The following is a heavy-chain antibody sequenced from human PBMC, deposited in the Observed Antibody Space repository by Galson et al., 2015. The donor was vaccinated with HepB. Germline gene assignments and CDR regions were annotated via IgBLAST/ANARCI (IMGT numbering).Heavy chain of an antibody. CDR3: ARSSEIGYDYYYGMDV. D-gene: IGHD3-10*01. V-gene: IGHV3-30-3*01. CDR2: ISYDGSNK. Sequence: SLRLSCAASGFTFRNYSMDWVRQAPGKGLEWVAVISYDGSNKYYADSVKGRFTISRDNSKNTLYLQMNSLRAEDTAVYYCARSSEIGYDYYYGMDVWGQGTTVTVSS. CDR1: GFTFRNYS. J-gene: IGHJ6*02.